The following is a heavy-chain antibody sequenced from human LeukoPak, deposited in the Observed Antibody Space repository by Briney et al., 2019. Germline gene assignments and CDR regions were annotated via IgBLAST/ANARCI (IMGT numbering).Heavy chain of an antibody. V-gene: IGHV3-74*01. Sequence: GGSLRLSCAASGFTFSTYWMHWVRQAPGKGLVWVSRINGDGSSTSYGDSVKGRFTISRDNAKNTLYLQMNGLRAEDTAVYYGARALGDIRGQGTLVTVSS. CDR1: GFTFSTYW. CDR3: ARALGDI. CDR2: INGDGSST. J-gene: IGHJ4*02.